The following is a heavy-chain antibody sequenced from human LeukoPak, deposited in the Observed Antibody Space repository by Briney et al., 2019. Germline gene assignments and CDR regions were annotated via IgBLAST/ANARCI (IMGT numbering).Heavy chain of an antibody. Sequence: GGSLRLSCSASGFTFSNAWMSWVRQAPGKGLEWVGRIKGKTDDGTTDYAAPVKGRFSISRDDSKNTLYLQMKSLKTEDTAVYYCTTADYYDSSGYDCYYYGMDVWGQGTTVTVSS. V-gene: IGHV3-15*01. J-gene: IGHJ6*02. CDR1: GFTFSNAW. CDR2: IKGKTDDGTT. D-gene: IGHD3-22*01. CDR3: TTADYYDSSGYDCYYYGMDV.